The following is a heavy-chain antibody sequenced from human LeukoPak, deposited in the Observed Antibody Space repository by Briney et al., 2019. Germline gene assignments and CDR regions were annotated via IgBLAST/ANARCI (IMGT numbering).Heavy chain of an antibody. D-gene: IGHD2-2*01. CDR2: IYYSGTT. CDR3: ARVKTDDIGVVEN. Sequence: SETLSLTCTVSGGSISSGDYYWSWIRQPPGMGLEWIGYIYYSGTTHYNPSLKSRLTISVDTSKNQFSLKLSSVTAADTAVYYCARVKTDDIGVVENWGQGTLVTVSS. J-gene: IGHJ4*02. CDR1: GGSISSGDYY. V-gene: IGHV4-30-4*01.